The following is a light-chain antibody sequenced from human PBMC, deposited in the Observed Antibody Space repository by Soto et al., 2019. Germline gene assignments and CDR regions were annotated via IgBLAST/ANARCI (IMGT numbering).Light chain of an antibody. CDR2: DVF. Sequence: EIVLTQAPATLSLSPGESATLSCRASQSIGNYIAWYQQKPGQAPRLLVYDVFNRATGIPARFSGSGSGTDFTLTISSLEPEDCAVYYCLQRAAWPWTFGQGTKVEVK. V-gene: IGKV3-11*01. CDR1: QSIGNY. CDR3: LQRAAWPWT. J-gene: IGKJ1*01.